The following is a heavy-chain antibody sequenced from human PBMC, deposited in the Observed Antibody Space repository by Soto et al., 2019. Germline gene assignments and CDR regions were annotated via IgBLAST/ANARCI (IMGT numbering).Heavy chain of an antibody. CDR3: ARGQRFSDWFDP. D-gene: IGHD3-3*01. CDR2: IYSSGST. V-gene: IGHV4-4*07. J-gene: IGHJ5*02. CDR1: GGAISTYY. Sequence: QVHLQESGPGLVKPSETLSLTCTVSGGAISTYYWTLIRQPAGKGLEWNGRIYSSGSTKYNTSLQSRVTMSLDTSNSQFSLRLTSVTAADTAVYYCARGQRFSDWFDPWGQGTLVTVSS.